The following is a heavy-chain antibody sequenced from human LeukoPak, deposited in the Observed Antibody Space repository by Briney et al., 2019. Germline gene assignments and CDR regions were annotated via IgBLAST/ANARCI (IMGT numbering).Heavy chain of an antibody. D-gene: IGHD3-16*02. V-gene: IGHV4-59*01. Sequence: SETLSLTCTVSGGSISSYYWSWIRQPPGKGREWIGYIYYSGSTNYNTSLKSRVTISVDTSKNPFSLKLSSVTAADTAVYYCVGGSQYVWGSYRYTYFDYWGQGTLVTVSS. J-gene: IGHJ4*02. CDR2: IYYSGST. CDR3: VGGSQYVWGSYRYTYFDY. CDR1: GGSISSYY.